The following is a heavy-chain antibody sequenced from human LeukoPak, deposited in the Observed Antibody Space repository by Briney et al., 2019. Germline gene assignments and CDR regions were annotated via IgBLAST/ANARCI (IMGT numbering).Heavy chain of an antibody. D-gene: IGHD6-19*01. Sequence: GGSVRLSCAASGFTFSSYTMSWVRQAPGKGLGWVSAISGSGGSTYYADSVKGRFTISRDNSKNTLYLQMNSLRAEDTAVYYCAKETNQAVAGALDYWGQGTLVTVSS. V-gene: IGHV3-23*01. J-gene: IGHJ4*02. CDR1: GFTFSSYT. CDR2: ISGSGGST. CDR3: AKETNQAVAGALDY.